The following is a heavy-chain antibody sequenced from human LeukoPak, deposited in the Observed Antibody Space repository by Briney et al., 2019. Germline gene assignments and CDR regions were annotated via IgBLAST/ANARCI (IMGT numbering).Heavy chain of an antibody. D-gene: IGHD2-2*01. CDR2: IYTSGST. J-gene: IGHJ5*02. CDR3: ARDPGVVDHNWFDP. V-gene: IGHV4-4*07. CDR1: GDSISSYY. Sequence: SETLSLTCTVSGDSISSYYWGWFRQPAGKELEWIGRIYTSGSTYYNPSLKSRVTMSIDTSMNHFSLKLSSVTAADTAVYYCARDPGVVDHNWFDPWGQGTLVTVSS.